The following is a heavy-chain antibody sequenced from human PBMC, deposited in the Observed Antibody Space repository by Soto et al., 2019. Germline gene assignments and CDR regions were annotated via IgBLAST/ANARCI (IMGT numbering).Heavy chain of an antibody. D-gene: IGHD5-18*01. Sequence: VQLVESGGGVVQPGRSLRLSCAASGFTFSTYGMHWVRQAPGKGLEWVAVISYDGSNKYYADSVKGRFTISRDNSKNTLYLQMSSLRAEDTAVYYCAKGFSYSVIDYWGQGTLVTVSS. CDR1: GFTFSTYG. CDR2: ISYDGSNK. J-gene: IGHJ4*02. V-gene: IGHV3-30*18. CDR3: AKGFSYSVIDY.